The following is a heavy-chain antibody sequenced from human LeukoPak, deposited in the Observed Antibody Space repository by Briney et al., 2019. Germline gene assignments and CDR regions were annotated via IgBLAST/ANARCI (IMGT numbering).Heavy chain of an antibody. CDR2: ISTDNSYR. J-gene: IGHJ4*02. V-gene: IGHV3-21*06. CDR1: GFSLSSYS. Sequence: GGSLRLSCAASGFSLSSYSMNWIRQAPGKGLEWVSSISTDNSYRHYADSVKGRFTISRDNPKNLLYLQMNTLRAEDTAVYYCERDVSLDFWGQGTLVTVSS. CDR3: ERDVSLDF.